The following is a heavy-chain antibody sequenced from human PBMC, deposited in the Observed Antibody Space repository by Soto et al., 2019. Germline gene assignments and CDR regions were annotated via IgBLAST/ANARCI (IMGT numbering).Heavy chain of an antibody. D-gene: IGHD4-17*01. CDR2: VYYTRST. CDR3: ARYLSGDHMDV. CDR1: GGSISSYY. J-gene: IGHJ6*02. V-gene: IGHV4-59*01. Sequence: QVQLQESGPGLVKPSETLSLTCIVSGGSISSYYWSWIRQPPGKGLEWIGYVYYTRSTNYKPSLKSRVTIPVDTSKHQFSLMLISVTAADTAVYYGARYLSGDHMDVLGQGTKVTVSS.